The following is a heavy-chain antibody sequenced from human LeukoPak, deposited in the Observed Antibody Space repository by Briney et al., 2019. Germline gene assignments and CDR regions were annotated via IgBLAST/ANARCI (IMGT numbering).Heavy chain of an antibody. J-gene: IGHJ6*03. D-gene: IGHD4-11*01. CDR3: ARSARYRSRDYYYYMDV. V-gene: IGHV5-51*01. CDR2: IYPGDSDT. Sequence: GESLKISCKGSRYSFTSYWIGWVRQMPGKGLEWIGIIYPGDSDTRYSPSFQGQVTISPDKSISTGDLQWSSLKASDTTMYYCARSARYRSRDYYYYMDVWGKGTTVTVSS. CDR1: RYSFTSYW.